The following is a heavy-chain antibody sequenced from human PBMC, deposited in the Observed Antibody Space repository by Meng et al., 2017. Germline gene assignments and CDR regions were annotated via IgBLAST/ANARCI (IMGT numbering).Heavy chain of an antibody. D-gene: IGHD3-10*01. CDR2: ISGSGGST. CDR1: GFTFSSYA. Sequence: VPVVESGGGLVKTGGSLRLSCAASGFTFSSYAMSWVRQAPGKGLEWVSAISGSGGSTYYADSVKGRFTISRDNSKNTLYLQMNSLRAEDTAVYYCAKDSAITPPFDYWGQGTLVTVSS. J-gene: IGHJ4*02. CDR3: AKDSAITPPFDY. V-gene: IGHV3-23*04.